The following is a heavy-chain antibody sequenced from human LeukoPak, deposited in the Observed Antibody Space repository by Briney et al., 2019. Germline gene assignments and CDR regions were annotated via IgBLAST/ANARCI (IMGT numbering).Heavy chain of an antibody. V-gene: IGHV4-39*07. CDR3: ARDLGEYVPNWFDS. CDR1: GGSISTSSYY. D-gene: IGHD3-16*01. Sequence: SETLSLTCTVSGGSISTSSYYWGWIRQPPGKGLEWVGSIYYSGYTNYNPSLKSRVSISLDTSKNQFSLKLSSVTAADTAVYYCARDLGEYVPNWFDSWGQGTLVTVSS. J-gene: IGHJ5*01. CDR2: IYYSGYT.